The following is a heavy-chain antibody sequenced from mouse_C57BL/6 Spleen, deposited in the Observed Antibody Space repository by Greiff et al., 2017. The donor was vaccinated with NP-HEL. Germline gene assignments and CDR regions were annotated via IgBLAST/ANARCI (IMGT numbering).Heavy chain of an antibody. CDR1: GYTFTSYW. CDR3: ARSYEGDYYAMDY. D-gene: IGHD1-1*01. Sequence: QVQLQQSGAELAKPGASVKLSCKASGYTFTSYWMHWVNQRPGQGLEWIGYINPSSGYTKYNQKFKDKATLTADKSSSTAYMQLSSLTYEDSAVYYCARSYEGDYYAMDYWGQGTSVTVSS. J-gene: IGHJ4*01. CDR2: INPSSGYT. V-gene: IGHV1-7*01.